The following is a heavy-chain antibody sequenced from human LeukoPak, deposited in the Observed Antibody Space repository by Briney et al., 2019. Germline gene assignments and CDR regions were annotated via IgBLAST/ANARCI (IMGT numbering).Heavy chain of an antibody. CDR2: IYYSGST. D-gene: IGHD3-10*01. J-gene: IGHJ4*02. V-gene: IGHV4-59*01. CDR3: ARAQIYGSGSYFVDY. CDR1: GGSISSYY. Sequence: PSETLSLTCTVSGGSISSYYWSWIRQPPGKGLEWIGYIYYSGSTNYNPSLKSRVTISVDTSKNQFSLKLSSVTAADTAVYHCARAQIYGSGSYFVDYWGQGTLVTVSS.